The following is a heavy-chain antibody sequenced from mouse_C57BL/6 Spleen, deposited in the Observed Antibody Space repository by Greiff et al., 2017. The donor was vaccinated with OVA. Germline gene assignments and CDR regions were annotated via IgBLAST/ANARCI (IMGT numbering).Heavy chain of an antibody. J-gene: IGHJ1*03. CDR3: TREGLGHWYFDV. Sequence: VQLQQSGAELVRPGASVTLSCKASGYTFTDYEMHWVKQTPVHGLEWIGAIDPETGGTAYNQKFKGKAILTADKSSSTAYMELRSLTSEDSAVYYCTREGLGHWYFDVWGTGTTVTVSS. D-gene: IGHD4-1*01. CDR1: GYTFTDYE. CDR2: IDPETGGT. V-gene: IGHV1-15*01.